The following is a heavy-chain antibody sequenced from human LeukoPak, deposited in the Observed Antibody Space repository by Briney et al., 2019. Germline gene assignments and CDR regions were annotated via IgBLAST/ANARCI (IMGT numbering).Heavy chain of an antibody. Sequence: PGVPLTLPCAASRCTYSGYWMSWVRPPPARGLAWVANIKEDGSEVFYVDSVRGRFTISRDNADNSLYLQISSLRADDSAVYYCARDPGIAAAGTVGYFDCWGQGTLVTVSS. J-gene: IGHJ4*02. CDR1: RCTYSGYW. D-gene: IGHD6-13*01. CDR2: IKEDGSEV. V-gene: IGHV3-7*01. CDR3: ARDPGIAAAGTVGYFDC.